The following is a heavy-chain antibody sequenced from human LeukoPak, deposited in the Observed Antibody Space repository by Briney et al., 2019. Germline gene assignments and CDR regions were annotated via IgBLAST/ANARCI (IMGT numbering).Heavy chain of an antibody. Sequence: SETLSLTCTVSGGSISSYYWSWIRQPPGKGLEWIGYIYYSGSTNYNPSLKSRVTISVDTSKNQFSLKLSSVTAADTAVYYCARHAVVPAANGHPLYYYYGMDVWGQGTTVTVSS. V-gene: IGHV4-59*08. CDR3: ARHAVVPAANGHPLYYYYGMDV. J-gene: IGHJ6*02. CDR1: GGSISSYY. CDR2: IYYSGST. D-gene: IGHD2-2*01.